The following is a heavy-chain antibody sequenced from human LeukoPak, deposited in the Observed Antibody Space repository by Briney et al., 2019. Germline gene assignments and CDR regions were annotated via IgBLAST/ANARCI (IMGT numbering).Heavy chain of an antibody. J-gene: IGHJ4*02. CDR2: IKEDGSDK. CDR3: ATWSDAWEFDY. CDR1: GFAFSKSW. V-gene: IGHV3-7*05. Sequence: PGGSLRLSCKASGFAFSKSWMTWFRQAPGKGLEWVAHIKEDGSDKYYVDSVTGRFTISRDNSKNSLYLQMSGLRAEDTAMYYCATWSDAWEFDYWGQGTLVSVSS. D-gene: IGHD1-26*01.